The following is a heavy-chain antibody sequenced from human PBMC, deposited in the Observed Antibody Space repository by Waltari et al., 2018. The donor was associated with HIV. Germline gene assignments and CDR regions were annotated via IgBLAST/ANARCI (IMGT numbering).Heavy chain of an antibody. Sequence: EVQLVDSGGDLVQPGGSLRLSCAASGSSFSGYSMNWVRQAPGKGLEWISYISNSGNTIDYADSVKGRFTISRDNAKNSLSLQMHSLRAEDTAVYYCARARGYSYGYEDYWGQGALVTVSS. CDR3: ARARGYSYGYEDY. D-gene: IGHD5-18*01. V-gene: IGHV3-48*04. CDR2: ISNSGNTI. J-gene: IGHJ4*02. CDR1: GSSFSGYS.